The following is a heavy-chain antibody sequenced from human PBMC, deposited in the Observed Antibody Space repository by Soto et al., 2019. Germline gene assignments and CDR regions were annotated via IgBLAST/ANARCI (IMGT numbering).Heavy chain of an antibody. CDR1: GFTFSGYW. D-gene: IGHD5-18*01. CDR2: ISPDGSEE. J-gene: IGHJ4*01. CDR3: VRDRDLDRDMVHADL. V-gene: IGHV3-7*01. Sequence: PGGSLRLSCAASGFTFSGYWMTWVRQAPGKGLEGVANISPDGSEEYYADSVRGRFTISADNAENSVFLQMNSLRDEDTAVYFCVRDRDLDRDMVHADLWGQGTLVTVSS.